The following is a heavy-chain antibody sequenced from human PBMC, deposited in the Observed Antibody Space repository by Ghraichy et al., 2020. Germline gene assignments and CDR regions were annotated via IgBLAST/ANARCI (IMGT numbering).Heavy chain of an antibody. D-gene: IGHD3-3*01. J-gene: IGHJ5*02. CDR2: ITNSGTTI. CDR3: ARAVYDFWSADDDNGFDR. Sequence: GGSLRLSCAASGFTFSDYYINWIRQAPGKGLEWVSYITNSGTTIYYADSVKGRFTISRDNAKNSVYLQMNSLRAEDTAGYFCARAVYDFWSADDDNGFDRWGQGTLVTVSS. V-gene: IGHV3-11*01. CDR1: GFTFSDYY.